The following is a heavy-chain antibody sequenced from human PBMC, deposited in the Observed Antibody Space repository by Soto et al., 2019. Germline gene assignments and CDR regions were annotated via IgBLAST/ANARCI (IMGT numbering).Heavy chain of an antibody. V-gene: IGHV4-61*01. CDR3: ARESLNYYDSSGYDY. D-gene: IGHD3-22*01. Sequence: PSETLSLTCTVSGGSVSSGIYYWSWIRHPPGKGLEWIGYIYYSGSTNYNPSLKSRVTISVDTSKNQFSLKLSSVTAADTAVYYCARESLNYYDSSGYDYWGQGTLVTVSS. J-gene: IGHJ4*02. CDR2: IYYSGST. CDR1: GGSVSSGIYY.